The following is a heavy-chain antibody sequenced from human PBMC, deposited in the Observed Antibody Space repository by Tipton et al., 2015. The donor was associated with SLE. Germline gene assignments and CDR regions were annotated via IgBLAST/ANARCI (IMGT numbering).Heavy chain of an antibody. Sequence: GSLRLSCTASGFNVSSNYMSWVRQAPGKGLEWVSVIYSGGSTYYADSVKGRFTISRDNSKNTLYLQMNSLRAEDTAVYYCAKGSGYFDYWGQGTLVTVSS. J-gene: IGHJ4*02. CDR2: IYSGGST. V-gene: IGHV3-66*02. CDR3: AKGSGYFDY. CDR1: GFNVSSNY.